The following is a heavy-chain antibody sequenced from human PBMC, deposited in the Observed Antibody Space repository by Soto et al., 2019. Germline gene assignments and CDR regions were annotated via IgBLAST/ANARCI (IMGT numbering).Heavy chain of an antibody. D-gene: IGHD5-12*01. Sequence: GGSLRLSCTASGFSFSSYAMYWFRQPPGKGLEWVAVISKDGRNKYYADSVKGRVTVSRDNAKNSLYLQMNSLRAEDTAVYYCARDLFPVDIVAKILASSYYYYYGMDVWGQGTTVTVSS. J-gene: IGHJ6*02. V-gene: IGHV3-30*04. CDR3: ARDLFPVDIVAKILASSYYYYYGMDV. CDR2: ISKDGRNK. CDR1: GFSFSSYA.